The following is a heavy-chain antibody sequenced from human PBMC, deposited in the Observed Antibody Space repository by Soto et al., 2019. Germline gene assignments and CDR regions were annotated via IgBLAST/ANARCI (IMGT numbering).Heavy chain of an antibody. D-gene: IGHD3-3*01. J-gene: IGHJ4*02. V-gene: IGHV2-5*02. Sequence: QITLKESGPTLVKPTQTLTLTCTFSGFSLSTSGVGVGWIRQPPGKALEWLALIYWDDDKRYSPSLKSRLTITKDTSKNQVVLTMTNMDPVDTATYYYAPAPYYDFWSGYYRGDYWGQGTLVTVSS. CDR1: GFSLSTSGVG. CDR2: IYWDDDK. CDR3: APAPYYDFWSGYYRGDY.